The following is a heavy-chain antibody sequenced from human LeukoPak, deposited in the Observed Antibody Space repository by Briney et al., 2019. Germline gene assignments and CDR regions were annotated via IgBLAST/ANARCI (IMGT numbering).Heavy chain of an antibody. CDR2: IYPSGST. CDR3: ARDFWKCSSGWSVDY. D-gene: IGHD6-19*01. J-gene: IGHJ4*02. CDR1: GYSISSGYS. Sequence: PSETLSLTCAVSGYSISSGYSWGWIRQPPGKGLEWIGSIYPSGSTYYNPSLKSRVTISIDTSNNHFSLKLSSVTAADTAVYYCARDFWKCSSGWSVDYWGQGILVTVSS. V-gene: IGHV4-38-2*02.